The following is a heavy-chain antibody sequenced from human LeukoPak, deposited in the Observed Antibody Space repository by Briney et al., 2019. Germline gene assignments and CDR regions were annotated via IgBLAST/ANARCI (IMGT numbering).Heavy chain of an antibody. V-gene: IGHV1-3*04. Sequence: ASVKVSCKASGYTFTSFAIHWVRQAPGQRLEWMGWINIGSGNTKYSQKFQGRVTFSRDTSANTADMVLSSLRSEDTAVYYCARAATANEFDYWGQGTLVTVSS. J-gene: IGHJ4*02. CDR1: GYTFTSFA. CDR3: ARAATANEFDY. D-gene: IGHD6-13*01. CDR2: INIGSGNT.